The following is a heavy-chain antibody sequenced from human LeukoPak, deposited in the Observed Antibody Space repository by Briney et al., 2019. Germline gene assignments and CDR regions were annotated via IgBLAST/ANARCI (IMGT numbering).Heavy chain of an antibody. Sequence: ASVKVSCKASGYTFTSYGITWVRQAPGQGLEWMGWISANNGDTIYVQKLQGRVTMTTDTSTSTAYMELRSLRSDDTAVYYCAKSGYSYGPHFDYWGQGTLVTVSS. D-gene: IGHD5-18*01. V-gene: IGHV1-18*01. CDR3: AKSGYSYGPHFDY. CDR2: ISANNGDT. CDR1: GYTFTSYG. J-gene: IGHJ4*02.